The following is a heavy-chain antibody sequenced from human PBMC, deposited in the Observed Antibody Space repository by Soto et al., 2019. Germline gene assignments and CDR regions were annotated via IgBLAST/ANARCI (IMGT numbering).Heavy chain of an antibody. CDR1: GGTFSSYS. V-gene: IGHV1-69*13. J-gene: IGHJ4*02. D-gene: IGHD5-18*01. CDR3: AREWPPGYSYGGGEHYFDY. CDR2: IIPNFGTA. Sequence: SVQVSCKASGGTFSSYSISWVRQAPGQGLEWMGGIIPNFGTANYAQKFQGRVTITADESTSTAYMELSSLRSEDTAVYYCAREWPPGYSYGGGEHYFDYWGQGTLVTVSS.